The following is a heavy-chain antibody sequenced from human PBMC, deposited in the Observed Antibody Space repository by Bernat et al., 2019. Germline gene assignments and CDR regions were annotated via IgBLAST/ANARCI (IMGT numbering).Heavy chain of an antibody. D-gene: IGHD5-24*01. CDR2: IYWDDDK. CDR3: AHRRTGYNLFDY. CDR1: GFSLSTSGVG. V-gene: IGHV2-5*02. J-gene: IGHJ4*02. Sequence: QITLKESGPTLVKPTQTLTLTCTSSGFSLSTSGVGVGWIRQPPGKALEWLALIYWDDDKRYSPSLKSRLTITKDTSKNQVVLTMTNMDPVDTATYYCAHRRTGYNLFDYWGQGTLVTVSS.